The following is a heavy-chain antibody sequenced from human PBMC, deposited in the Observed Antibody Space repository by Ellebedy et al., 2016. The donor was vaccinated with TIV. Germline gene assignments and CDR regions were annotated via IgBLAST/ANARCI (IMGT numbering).Heavy chain of an antibody. Sequence: SETLSLTXAVSGGSISSGDYSWSWIRLPPGKGLEWIGYIYHSGSTYYNPSLKSRVTISVDRSKNQFSLKLSSVTAADTAVYYCARISGTTFDYWGQGTLGTVSS. J-gene: IGHJ4*02. V-gene: IGHV4-30-2*01. D-gene: IGHD1-7*01. CDR1: GGSISSGDYS. CDR2: IYHSGST. CDR3: ARISGTTFDY.